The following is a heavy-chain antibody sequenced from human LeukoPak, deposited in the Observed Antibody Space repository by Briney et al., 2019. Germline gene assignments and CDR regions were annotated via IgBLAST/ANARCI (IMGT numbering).Heavy chain of an antibody. CDR3: ASRYCTGGSCYFDY. CDR1: GITFSSYM. D-gene: IGHD2-8*02. V-gene: IGHV3-23*01. CDR2: ITGSGDTT. J-gene: IGHJ4*02. Sequence: GGSLRLSCTASGITFSSYMMTWVRQAPGKGLEWVSIITGSGDTTDYADSVKGRFTVSRDNSKNIVYLQMNTLRVGDTAIYYCASRYCTGGSCYFDYWGQGTLVTVSS.